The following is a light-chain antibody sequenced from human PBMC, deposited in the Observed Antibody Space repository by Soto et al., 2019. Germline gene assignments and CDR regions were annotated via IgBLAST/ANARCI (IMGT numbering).Light chain of an antibody. CDR3: QQSFSTPRT. V-gene: IGKV1-39*01. Sequence: DIQMTQSPSSLSVSVGDRVTITCRASQSIGGFLNWYQQKLGKAPKLLIYAASSLQSGVPSRFSGSGSGTDFTLTISSLQPEDFATYYCQQSFSTPRTVGQGTKVDIK. CDR2: AAS. J-gene: IGKJ1*01. CDR1: QSIGGF.